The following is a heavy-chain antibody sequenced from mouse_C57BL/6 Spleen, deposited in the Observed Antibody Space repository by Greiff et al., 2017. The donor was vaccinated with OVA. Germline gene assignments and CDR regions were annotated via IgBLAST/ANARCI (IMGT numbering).Heavy chain of an antibody. CDR1: GYAFSSYW. V-gene: IGHV1-80*01. CDR3: ARGAYSSNGYAMDY. Sequence: QVQLQQSGAELVKPGASVKISCKASGYAFSSYWMNWVKQRPGKGLEWIGQIYPGDGDTNYNGKFKGKATLTADKSSSTAYMQLSSLTSADSAVYFCARGAYSSNGYAMDYWGQGTSVTVSS. J-gene: IGHJ4*01. D-gene: IGHD2-5*01. CDR2: IYPGDGDT.